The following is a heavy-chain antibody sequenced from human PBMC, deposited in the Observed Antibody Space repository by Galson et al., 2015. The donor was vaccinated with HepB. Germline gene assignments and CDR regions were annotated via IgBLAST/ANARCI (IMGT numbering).Heavy chain of an antibody. CDR1: GGTFSSYT. D-gene: IGHD3-22*01. J-gene: IGHJ4*02. CDR3: VTEVIVVGTGGY. Sequence: SVKVSCKAPGGTFSSYTISWVRQAPGQGLEWMGRIIPILGIANYAQKFQGRVTITADKSTSTAYIELSSLRSEDTAVYYCVTEVIVVGTGGYWGQGTLVTVSS. CDR2: IIPILGIA. V-gene: IGHV1-69*02.